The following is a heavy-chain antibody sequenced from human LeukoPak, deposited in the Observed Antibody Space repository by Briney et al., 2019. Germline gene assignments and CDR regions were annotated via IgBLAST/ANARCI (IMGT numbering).Heavy chain of an antibody. J-gene: IGHJ4*02. CDR3: AKGPTVGTPTAVDN. D-gene: IGHD4-23*01. CDR1: GGSISNYY. Sequence: SETLSLTCTVSGGSISNYYWSWIRQPAGKGLEWIGRIYSLGSTNYNPSLKSRVTMSVDTSKNQFSLKVRSVTAADTAIYYCAKGPTVGTPTAVDNWGQGILVTVSS. CDR2: IYSLGST. V-gene: IGHV4-4*07.